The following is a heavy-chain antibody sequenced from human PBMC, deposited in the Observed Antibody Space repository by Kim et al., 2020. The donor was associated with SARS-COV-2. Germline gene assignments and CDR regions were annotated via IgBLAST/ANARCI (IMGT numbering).Heavy chain of an antibody. CDR1: GFTFSSYA. V-gene: IGHV3-30*04. CDR2: ISYDGSNK. Sequence: GGSLRLSCAASGFTFSSYAMHWVRQAPGKGLEWVAVISYDGSNKYYADSVKGRFTISRDNSKNTLYLQMNSLRAEDTAVYYCARDESANVLLWFGELYGNQPINYWGQGTLVTVSS. J-gene: IGHJ4*02. D-gene: IGHD3-10*01. CDR3: ARDESANVLLWFGELYGNQPINY.